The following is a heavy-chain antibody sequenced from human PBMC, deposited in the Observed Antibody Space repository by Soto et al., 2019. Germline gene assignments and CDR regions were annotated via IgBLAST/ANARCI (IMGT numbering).Heavy chain of an antibody. D-gene: IGHD1-26*01. J-gene: IGHJ3*02. V-gene: IGHV3-74*01. CDR3: ARGDRGAFDI. CDR2: IHSDGSST. CDR1: GFTFGYYW. Sequence: EVQLVESGGGLVQPGASLRLSCAASGFTFGYYWMHWVRQAPGKGLVWVSRIHSDGSSTTYADSVKGRFTISRDNARNTVYLQMNSLRVEDTAVYYCARGDRGAFDIWGQGTVVTVSS.